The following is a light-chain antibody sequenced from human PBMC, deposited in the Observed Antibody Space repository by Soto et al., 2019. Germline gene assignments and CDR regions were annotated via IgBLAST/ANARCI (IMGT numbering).Light chain of an antibody. CDR3: QQYNEWPPYT. CDR2: GAS. V-gene: IGKV3-15*01. J-gene: IGKJ2*01. CDR1: QSVSSN. Sequence: EIVMTQSPATLSVSPGERATLSCRASQSVSSNLAWYQQNPGQAPRLLIYGASTRATAIPTRFSGSGSGTEFTLTISSLQTEDFAVYYCQQYNEWPPYTFGQGIKLEIK.